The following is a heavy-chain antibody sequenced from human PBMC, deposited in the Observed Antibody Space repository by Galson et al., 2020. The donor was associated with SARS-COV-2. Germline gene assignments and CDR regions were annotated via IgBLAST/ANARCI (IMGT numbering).Heavy chain of an antibody. J-gene: IGHJ3*02. D-gene: IGHD4-17*01. Sequence: LSLTCAVSGTSISSGSYSWNWIRQPPGKGLEWTGYISHSGGTYYNPSLKSRVTISGDRSKNQFSLRLSSVTAADTAVYYCARLHYGEYAPEAFDIWGPGTRVTVAS. CDR1: GTSISSGSYS. CDR3: ARLHYGEYAPEAFDI. V-gene: IGHV4-30-2*01. CDR2: ISHSGGT.